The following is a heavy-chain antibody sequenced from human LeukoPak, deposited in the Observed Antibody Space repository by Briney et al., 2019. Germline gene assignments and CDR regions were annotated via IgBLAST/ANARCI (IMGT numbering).Heavy chain of an antibody. V-gene: IGHV4-4*07. Sequence: KSSETLSRTCSVAGGSVSSYFWSWIRQPAGKGLEWIGRIYSSGTTNYNPSLKSRVTMSVDTSKNQFSLKLNSVTAADTAVYYCARGPRSGHHDYWGQGVLVTVSS. CDR2: IYSSGTT. CDR3: ARGPRSGHHDY. CDR1: GGSVSSYF. D-gene: IGHD6-19*01. J-gene: IGHJ4*02.